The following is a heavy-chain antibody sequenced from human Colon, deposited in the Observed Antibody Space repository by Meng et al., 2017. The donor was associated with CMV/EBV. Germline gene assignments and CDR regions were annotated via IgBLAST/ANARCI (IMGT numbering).Heavy chain of an antibody. V-gene: IGHV1-2*02. CDR2: INPPTGGT. CDR3: ARDADTGYFDY. CDR1: GYGFTGYL. D-gene: IGHD5-18*01. Sequence: GESLKISCKTSGYGFTGYLMHWVRQAPGQWPEWIGWINPPTGGTNFAQKFQGRVTMTRDTSIKTAYMDLSNLISDDTAVYYCARDADTGYFDYWGQGTLVTVSS. J-gene: IGHJ4*02.